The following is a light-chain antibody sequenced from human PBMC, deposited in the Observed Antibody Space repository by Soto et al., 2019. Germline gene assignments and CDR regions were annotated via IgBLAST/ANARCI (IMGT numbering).Light chain of an antibody. J-gene: IGKJ5*01. V-gene: IGKV4-1*01. Sequence: VMTNSSESLAVSVGDRATINCESNQSILYNPNNKNYLAWYQQKPGQPPKLLIYWASTRESGVLVRFNGSESGRELTLTSCSLEVPIVGVYYRHQYYISPLTVGRGTRLEIK. CDR2: WAS. CDR3: HQYYISPLT. CDR1: QSILYNPNNKNY.